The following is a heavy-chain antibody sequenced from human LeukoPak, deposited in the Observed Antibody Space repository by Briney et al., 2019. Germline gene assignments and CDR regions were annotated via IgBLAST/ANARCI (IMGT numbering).Heavy chain of an antibody. CDR3: ARLPLGGNRYYFDY. CDR1: GGSISRSLYY. V-gene: IGHV4-61*05. CDR2: IYYSGST. J-gene: IGHJ4*02. Sequence: SETLSLTCTVSGGSISRSLYYWGWIRQPPGKGLEWIGYIYYSGSTNYNPSLKSRVTISVDTSKNQFSLKLSSVTAADTAVYYCARLPLGGNRYYFDYWGQGTLVTVSS. D-gene: IGHD4-23*01.